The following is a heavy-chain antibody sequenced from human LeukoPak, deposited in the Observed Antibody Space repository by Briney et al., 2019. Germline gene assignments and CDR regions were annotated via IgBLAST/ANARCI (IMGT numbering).Heavy chain of an antibody. V-gene: IGHV4-59*08. CDR1: GASISSYF. D-gene: IGHD2-8*01. CDR3: ARQMYLGGMDV. J-gene: IGHJ6*02. CDR2: IYYSGST. Sequence: SETLSLTCAVSGASISSYFWSWIRQPPGKGLEWIGYIYYSGSTNYNPSLNSRVTILGDTSKNHFSLKLSSVTAADTAVYYCARQMYLGGMDVWGQGTTVTVSS.